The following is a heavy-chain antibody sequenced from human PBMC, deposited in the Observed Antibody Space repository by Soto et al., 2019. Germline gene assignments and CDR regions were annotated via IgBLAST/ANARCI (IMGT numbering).Heavy chain of an antibody. J-gene: IGHJ4*02. D-gene: IGHD5-18*01. V-gene: IGHV3-73*01. CDR1: GFTFSGSA. CDR2: IRSKANSYAT. CDR3: TRSKDTASEPWDYFDY. Sequence: GGSLRLSCGASGFTFSGSAMHWVRQASGKGLEWVGRIRSKANSYATAYAASVKGRFTISRDDSKNTAYLQMNSLKTEDTAVYYCTRSKDTASEPWDYFDYWGQGTLVTVSS.